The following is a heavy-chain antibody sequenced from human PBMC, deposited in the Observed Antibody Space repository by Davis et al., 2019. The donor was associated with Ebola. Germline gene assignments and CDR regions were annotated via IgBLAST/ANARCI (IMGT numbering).Heavy chain of an antibody. Sequence: PGESLKISCAASGFTFSSYGMHWVRQASGKGLEWVGRIRSKANSYATAYAASVKGRFTISRDDSKNTAYLQMNSLKTEDTAVYYCSVSNSVDYWGQGTLVTVSS. CDR1: GFTFSSYG. CDR3: SVSNSVDY. CDR2: IRSKANSYAT. V-gene: IGHV3-73*01. D-gene: IGHD4-23*01. J-gene: IGHJ4*02.